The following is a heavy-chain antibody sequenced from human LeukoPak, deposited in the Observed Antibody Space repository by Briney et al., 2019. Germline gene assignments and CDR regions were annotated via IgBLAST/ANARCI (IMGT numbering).Heavy chain of an antibody. V-gene: IGHV4-4*09. D-gene: IGHD6-13*01. CDR1: GGSISSYY. Sequence: SETLSLTCTVSGGSISSYYWSWIRQPPGKGLAWIGYIYTSGSTNYNPSLKSRVTISVDTSKNQFSLKLSSVTAADTAVYYWARLKKDSSRARWFDPWGQGTLVTVSS. J-gene: IGHJ5*02. CDR3: ARLKKDSSRARWFDP. CDR2: IYTSGST.